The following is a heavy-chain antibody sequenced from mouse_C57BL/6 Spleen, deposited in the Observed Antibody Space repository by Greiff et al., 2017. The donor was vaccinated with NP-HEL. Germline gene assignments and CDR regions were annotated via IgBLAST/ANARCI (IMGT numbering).Heavy chain of an antibody. Sequence: VMLVESGPGLVQPSQSLSITCTVSGFSLTSYGVHWVRQSPGKGLEWLGVIWSGGSTDYNAAFISRLSISKDNSKSQVFFKMNSLQADDTAIYYCARNSGYDYGYYFDYWGQGTTLTVSS. CDR1: GFSLTSYG. D-gene: IGHD2-4*01. CDR2: IWSGGST. V-gene: IGHV2-2*01. J-gene: IGHJ2*01. CDR3: ARNSGYDYGYYFDY.